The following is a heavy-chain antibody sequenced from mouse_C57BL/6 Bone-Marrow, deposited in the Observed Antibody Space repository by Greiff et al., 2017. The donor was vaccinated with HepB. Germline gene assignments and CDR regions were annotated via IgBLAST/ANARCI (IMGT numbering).Heavy chain of an antibody. D-gene: IGHD2-3*01. CDR1: GFTFSSYA. V-gene: IGHV5-4*01. CDR3: ARDSWLLPFDY. Sequence: EVNVVESGGGLVKPGGSLKLSCAASGFTFSSYAMSWVRQTPEKRLEWVATISDGGSYTYYPDNVKGRFTISRDNAKNNLYLQMSHLKSEDTAMYYCARDSWLLPFDYWGQGTTLTVSS. J-gene: IGHJ2*01. CDR2: ISDGGSYT.